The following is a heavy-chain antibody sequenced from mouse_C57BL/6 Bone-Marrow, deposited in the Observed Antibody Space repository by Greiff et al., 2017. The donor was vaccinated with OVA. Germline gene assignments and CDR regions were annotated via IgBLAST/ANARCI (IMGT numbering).Heavy chain of an antibody. CDR3: TRGYSNYYAMDY. J-gene: IGHJ4*01. CDR1: GYTFTDYE. D-gene: IGHD2-5*01. CDR2: IDPETGGT. Sequence: VKLMESGAELVRPGASVTLSCKASGYTFTDYEMHWVKQTPVHGLEWIGAIDPETGGTAYNQKFKGKAILTADKSSSTAYMELRSLTSEDSAVYDCTRGYSNYYAMDYWGQGTSVTVSS. V-gene: IGHV1-15*01.